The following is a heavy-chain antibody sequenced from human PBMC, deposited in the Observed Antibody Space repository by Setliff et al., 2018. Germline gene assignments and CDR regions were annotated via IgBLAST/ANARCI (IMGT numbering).Heavy chain of an antibody. CDR2: IYYSGST. D-gene: IGHD3-22*01. CDR1: GGSISSHY. V-gene: IGHV4-59*11. Sequence: PSETLSLTCTVSGGSISSHYWSWIRQPPGKGLEWIGSIYYSGSTNYNPSLKGRVTISVDTSKNQFSLRLNSVTAADTAVYYCARLWISYESNTYFYPKYFDFWSQGTLVTVSS. J-gene: IGHJ4*02. CDR3: ARLWISYESNTYFYPKYFDF.